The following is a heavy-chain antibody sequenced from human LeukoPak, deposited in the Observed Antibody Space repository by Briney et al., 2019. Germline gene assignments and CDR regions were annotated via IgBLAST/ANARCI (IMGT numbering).Heavy chain of an antibody. D-gene: IGHD3-22*01. CDR3: AVLNYYDSSGYLDY. J-gene: IGHJ4*02. CDR1: GGSISSSSYY. Sequence: SETLSLTCTVSGGSISSSSYYWGWIRQPPGKGLEWIGSIYYSGSTYYNPSLKSRATISVDTSKNQFSLKLSSVTAADTAAYYCAVLNYYDSSGYLDYWGQGTLVTVSS. V-gene: IGHV4-39*01. CDR2: IYYSGST.